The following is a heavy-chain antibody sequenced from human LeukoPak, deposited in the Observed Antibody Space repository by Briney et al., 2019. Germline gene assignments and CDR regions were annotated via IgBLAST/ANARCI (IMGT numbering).Heavy chain of an antibody. CDR1: GGSISSYY. V-gene: IGHV4-59*01. Sequence: SETLSLTCTVSGGSISSYYWSWIRQPPGKGPEWIGYIYYSGSTNYNPSLKSRVTISVDTSKNQFSLKLSSVTAADTAVYYCARVDVDILKADYWRQGTLVTVSS. J-gene: IGHJ4*02. D-gene: IGHD5-12*01. CDR2: IYYSGST. CDR3: ARVDVDILKADY.